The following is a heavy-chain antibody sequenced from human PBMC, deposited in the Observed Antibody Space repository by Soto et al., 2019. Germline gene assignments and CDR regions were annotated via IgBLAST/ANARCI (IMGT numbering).Heavy chain of an antibody. D-gene: IGHD2-8*02. CDR2: ISSSSSTI. CDR1: GFTFSSYS. V-gene: IGHV3-48*02. J-gene: IGHJ4*02. Sequence: EVQLVESGGGLVQPGGSLRLSCAASGFTFSSYSMNWVRQAPGKGLEWVSYISSSSSTIYYADSVRGRFTISRDNAKNSLYQQMNSLRDEDTAVYYCASCFGLYWGACTGGRENSWGQGTLVTVSS. CDR3: ASCFGLYWGACTGGRENS.